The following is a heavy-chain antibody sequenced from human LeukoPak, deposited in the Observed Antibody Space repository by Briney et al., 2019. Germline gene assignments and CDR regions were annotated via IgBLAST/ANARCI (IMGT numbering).Heavy chain of an antibody. J-gene: IGHJ4*02. V-gene: IGHV3-23*01. CDR1: GFTFSSYA. CDR3: TKPALALGYCSGGSCFGIDY. D-gene: IGHD2-15*01. CDR2: ISGSGGST. Sequence: GGSLRLSCAASGFTFSSYAMSWVRQAPGKGLEWVSAISGSGGSTYYADSVKGRFTISRDNSKNTLYLQMNSLRAEDTAVYYCTKPALALGYCSGGSCFGIDYWGQGTLVTVSS.